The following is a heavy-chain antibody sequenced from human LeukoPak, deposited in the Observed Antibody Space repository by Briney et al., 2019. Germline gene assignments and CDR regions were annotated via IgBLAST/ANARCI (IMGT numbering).Heavy chain of an antibody. Sequence: SQTLSLTCTVSGGSISSGSYYWSWIRQPAGKGLEWIGRIYTSGSTNYNPSLKSRVTISVDTSKNQFSLKLSSVTAADTAVYYCAREKLAEMATINAFDIWGQGTMVTVSS. CDR1: GGSISSGSYY. CDR2: IYTSGST. D-gene: IGHD5-24*01. J-gene: IGHJ3*02. CDR3: AREKLAEMATINAFDI. V-gene: IGHV4-61*02.